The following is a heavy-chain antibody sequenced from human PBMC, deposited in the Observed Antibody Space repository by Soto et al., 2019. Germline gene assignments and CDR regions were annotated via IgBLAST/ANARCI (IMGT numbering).Heavy chain of an antibody. J-gene: IGHJ4*02. D-gene: IGHD1-1*01. V-gene: IGHV3-7*01. Sequence: LRLSCAASGFTFSSYWMNWVRQAPGKGLEWVANIDEDGSEYNDAESVRGRFTISRDNAKNTSYLQMNSLRAADTAVYYCARTGDGHHDFLDYWGQGILVTVSS. CDR2: IDEDGSEY. CDR3: ARTGDGHHDFLDY. CDR1: GFTFSSYW.